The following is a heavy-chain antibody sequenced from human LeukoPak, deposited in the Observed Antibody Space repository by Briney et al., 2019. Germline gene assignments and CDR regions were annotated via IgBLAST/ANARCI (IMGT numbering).Heavy chain of an antibody. D-gene: IGHD1-26*01. CDR2: INPNSGGT. CDR3: ARARGSLGTYFDY. V-gene: IGHV1-2*02. J-gene: IGHJ4*02. CDR1: GYTFTGYC. Sequence: GASVKVSCKASGYTFTGYCMHWVRQAPGQGLEWMGWINPNSGGTNHAQKFQGRVTMTRDTSISTAYMELSRLRSDDTAVYYCARARGSLGTYFDYWGQGTLVTVSS.